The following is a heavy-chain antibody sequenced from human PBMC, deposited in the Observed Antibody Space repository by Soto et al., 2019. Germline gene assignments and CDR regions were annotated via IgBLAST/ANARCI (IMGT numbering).Heavy chain of an antibody. CDR2: IIPIFGTA. V-gene: IGHV1-69*01. D-gene: IGHD2-2*01. J-gene: IGHJ4*02. Sequence: QVQLVQSGAEVKKPGSSVKVSCKASGGTFSSYAISWVRQAPGQGLEWMGGIIPIFGTANYAQKFQGRVTTTADESTRTAYMELSSLRSEDTAVYYCARAASNYCSSTSCYVPYLDYWGQGTLVTVSS. CDR3: ARAASNYCSSTSCYVPYLDY. CDR1: GGTFSSYA.